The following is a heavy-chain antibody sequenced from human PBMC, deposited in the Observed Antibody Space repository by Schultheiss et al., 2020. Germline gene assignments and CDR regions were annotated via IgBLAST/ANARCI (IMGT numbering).Heavy chain of an antibody. V-gene: IGHV3-23*01. CDR2: ISGSGGST. Sequence: GGSLRLSCAASGFTFSSYAMSWVRQAPGKGLEWVSAISGSGGSTYYADSVKGRFTISRDNSKNTLYLQMNSLKTEDTAVYYCTTGTAGPMITFGGVIVGFDYWGQGTLVNVYS. J-gene: IGHJ4*02. D-gene: IGHD3-16*02. CDR3: TTGTAGPMITFGGVIVGFDY. CDR1: GFTFSSYA.